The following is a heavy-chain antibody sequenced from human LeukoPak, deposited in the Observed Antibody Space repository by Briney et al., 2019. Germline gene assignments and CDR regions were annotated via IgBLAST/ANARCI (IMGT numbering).Heavy chain of an antibody. D-gene: IGHD2-2*01. CDR1: GFTFSSYA. CDR2: VSYDGSNK. V-gene: IGHV3-30-3*01. CDR3: ARGGGSSTFGY. J-gene: IGHJ4*02. Sequence: GGSLRLSCAASGFTFSSYAMHWVRQAPGKGLEWVTVVSYDGSNKYYADSVKGRFTISRDNSKNTLYLQMNSLRAEDTAVYYCARGGGSSTFGYWGQGTLVTVSS.